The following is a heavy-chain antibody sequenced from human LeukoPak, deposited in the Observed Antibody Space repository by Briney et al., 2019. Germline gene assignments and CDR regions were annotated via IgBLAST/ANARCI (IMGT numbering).Heavy chain of an antibody. V-gene: IGHV4-4*07. D-gene: IGHD5-24*01. CDR2: IYSSGST. CDR3: ARCRDGYNLNFDY. CDR1: GGSISGYY. J-gene: IGHJ4*02. Sequence: SETLSLTCTVSGGSISGYYWSWIRQPAGKGLEWIGRIYSSGSTNYNPSLKSRVTMSVDTSKNQLSLKLSSVTAADTAVYYCARCRDGYNLNFDYWGQGTLVTVSS.